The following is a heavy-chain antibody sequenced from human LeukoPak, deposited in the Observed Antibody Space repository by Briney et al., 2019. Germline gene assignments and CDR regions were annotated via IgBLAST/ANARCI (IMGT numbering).Heavy chain of an antibody. CDR2: INRDGSNK. Sequence: GGSLRLSCAASGFTFSNYWMTWVRQAPGKGLEWVANINRDGSNKYYADSVKGRFTISRDNSKNTLYLQMNSLRAEDTAVYYCARFRNSGYWGQGTLVTVSS. J-gene: IGHJ4*02. D-gene: IGHD4-23*01. V-gene: IGHV3-7*01. CDR3: ARFRNSGY. CDR1: GFTFSNYW.